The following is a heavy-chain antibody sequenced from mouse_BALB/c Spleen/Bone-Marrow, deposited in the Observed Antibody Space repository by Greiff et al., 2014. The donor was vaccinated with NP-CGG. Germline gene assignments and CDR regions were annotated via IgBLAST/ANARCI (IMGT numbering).Heavy chain of an antibody. D-gene: IGHD2-13*01. CDR1: GYTFTSYY. CDR3: TREGDSPFAY. J-gene: IGHJ3*01. CDR2: INPSNGGT. Sequence: QVQLQQPGAELVKPGASVKLSCKASGYTFTSYYMYWVKQRPGQGLEWIGEINPSNGGTNFNEKIKSKATLTVDKSSSTAYMQLSSLTSEDSAVYYCTREGDSPFAYWGQGTLVTVSA. V-gene: IGHV1S81*02.